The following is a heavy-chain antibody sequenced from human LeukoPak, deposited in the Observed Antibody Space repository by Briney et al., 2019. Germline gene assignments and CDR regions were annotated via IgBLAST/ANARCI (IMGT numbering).Heavy chain of an antibody. CDR2: IYHSGST. J-gene: IGHJ4*02. Sequence: SETLSLTCAVSGGSISSSNWWSWIRQPPGKGLEWIGEIYHSGSTNYNPSLKSRVTISVDKSKTQFSLKLSSVTAADTAVYYCAGTSTYSSGWYVSCFDYWGQGTLVTVSS. V-gene: IGHV4-4*02. CDR1: GGSISSSNW. D-gene: IGHD6-19*01. CDR3: AGTSTYSSGWYVSCFDY.